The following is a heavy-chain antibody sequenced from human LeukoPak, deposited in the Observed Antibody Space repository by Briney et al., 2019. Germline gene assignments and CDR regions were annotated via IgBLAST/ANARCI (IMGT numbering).Heavy chain of an antibody. Sequence: QASETLSLTCTVSGGSISSGGYYWSWIRQPPGKGLEWIGYIYHSGSTYYNPSLKSRVTISVDRSKNQFSLKLSSVTAADTAVYYCARDIGVTPYFDYWGQGTLVTVSS. CDR1: GGSISSGGYY. CDR2: IYHSGST. D-gene: IGHD2-15*01. J-gene: IGHJ4*02. V-gene: IGHV4-30-2*01. CDR3: ARDIGVTPYFDY.